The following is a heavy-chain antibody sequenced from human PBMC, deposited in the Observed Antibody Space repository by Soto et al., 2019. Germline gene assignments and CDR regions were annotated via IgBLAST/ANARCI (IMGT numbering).Heavy chain of an antibody. CDR1: GFTFSSYA. J-gene: IGHJ4*02. D-gene: IGHD4-17*01. V-gene: IGHV3-23*01. CDR2: ISGSGGST. CDR3: AKDRKRRYGDYPYYFDY. Sequence: WGSLRLSCAASGFTFSSYAMSWVRQAPGKGLEWVSAISGSGGSTYYADSVKGRFTISRDNSKNTLYLQMNSLRAEDTAVYYCAKDRKRRYGDYPYYFDYWGQGTLVTVSS.